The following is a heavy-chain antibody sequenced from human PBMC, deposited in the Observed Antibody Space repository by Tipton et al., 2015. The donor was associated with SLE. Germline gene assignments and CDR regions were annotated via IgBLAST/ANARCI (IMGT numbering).Heavy chain of an antibody. CDR3: ARATIQGASFDY. J-gene: IGHJ4*02. CDR2: INPNSGGT. CDR1: GYTFTGYY. Sequence: QSGAEVKKPGASVKVSCKASGYTFTGYYMHWVRQAPGQGLEWMGWINPNSGGTNYAQKFQGRVTMTRDTSTSTVYMELSSLRSEDTAVYYCARATIQGASFDYWGQGTLVTVSS. V-gene: IGHV1-2*02. D-gene: IGHD5-12*01.